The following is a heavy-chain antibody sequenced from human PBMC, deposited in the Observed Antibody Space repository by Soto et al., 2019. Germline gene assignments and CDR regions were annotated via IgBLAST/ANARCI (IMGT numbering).Heavy chain of an antibody. CDR1: GYTFTAHS. CDR3: AREPEDGVPGDY. Sequence: VQLVQSGTEVKEPGASVRVSCKASGYTFTAHSLHWARQAPGQGLEWMGCIIVSHDRPRYAPQFQGRLTFETDRIGTTAYMHLTRLTPEDTAVYFSAREPEDGVPGDYWGQGTPVVVSS. J-gene: IGHJ4*02. D-gene: IGHD2-8*01. V-gene: IGHV1-3*01. CDR2: IIVSHDRP.